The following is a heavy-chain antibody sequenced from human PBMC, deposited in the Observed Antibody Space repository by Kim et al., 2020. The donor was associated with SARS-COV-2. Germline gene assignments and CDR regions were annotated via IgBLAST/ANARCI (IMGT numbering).Heavy chain of an antibody. V-gene: IGHV4-4*07. CDR2: IYSSGST. CDR1: GGSINNYY. J-gene: IGHJ4*02. Sequence: SETLSLTCTVSGGSINNYYWNWIRQPAGKGLEWIGHIYSSGSTNYSPSLKSRVTMSVDTSKNQFSLKLTPVTAADTAVYYCARGSRIYYFDYWGQGTLVTVSS. CDR3: ARGSRIYYFDY.